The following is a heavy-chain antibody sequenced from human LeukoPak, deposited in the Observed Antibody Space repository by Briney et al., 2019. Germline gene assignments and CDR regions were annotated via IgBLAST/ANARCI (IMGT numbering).Heavy chain of an antibody. CDR2: INPNSGGT. J-gene: IGHJ4*02. CDR1: GYTFTSYY. V-gene: IGHV1-2*02. CDR3: ARDWGAFLEWLYNFDY. Sequence: ASVKVSCKAFGYTFTSYYMHWVRQAPGQGPEWMGWINPNSGGTNYAQKFQGRVTMTRDTSISTAYMELSRLRSDDTAVYYCARDWGAFLEWLYNFDYWGQGTLVTVSS. D-gene: IGHD3-3*01.